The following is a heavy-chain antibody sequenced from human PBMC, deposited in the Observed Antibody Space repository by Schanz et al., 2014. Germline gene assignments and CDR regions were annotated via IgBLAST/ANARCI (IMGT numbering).Heavy chain of an antibody. Sequence: QVHLVESGGGVVQPGRSLRLSCAASGFTFSSYPMHWVRQAPGKGLEWVALISYDGIKKYYADTLKGRVTISRDNSKSTLYMQMNSLRVDDTAVYYCARRMIIVDKGCDYWGQGTLVTVSS. CDR2: ISYDGIKK. J-gene: IGHJ4*02. CDR1: GFTFSSYP. CDR3: ARRMIIVDKGCDY. D-gene: IGHD3-22*01. V-gene: IGHV3-30*04.